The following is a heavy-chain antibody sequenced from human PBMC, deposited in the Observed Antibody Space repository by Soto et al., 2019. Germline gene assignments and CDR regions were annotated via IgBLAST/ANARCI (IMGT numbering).Heavy chain of an antibody. CDR1: GDSVSSNSAT. Sequence: QVQLQQSGPGLVKPSQTLSLTCAISGDSVSSNSATRNWIRQSPSRGLEWLGRTYYRSKWSNDYAVSLRSRITVNPDTSRNQFSLQLISVTPEDTAVYYCARAGRYYRFEDWGQGTLVTVSS. CDR3: ARAGRYYRFED. V-gene: IGHV6-1*01. CDR2: TYYRSKWSN. J-gene: IGHJ4*02. D-gene: IGHD2-15*01.